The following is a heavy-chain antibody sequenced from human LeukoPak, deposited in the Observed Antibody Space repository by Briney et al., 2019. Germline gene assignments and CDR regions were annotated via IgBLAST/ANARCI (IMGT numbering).Heavy chain of an antibody. Sequence: PGGSLRLSCEASGFTFSRFSMNWVRQAPGKGLEWIGYIYYSGSTNYNPSLKSRVTISVDTSKNQLSLKLSSVTAADTAVYYCARHGAFSYFDYWGQGTLVTVSS. V-gene: IGHV4-59*08. CDR3: ARHGAFSYFDY. J-gene: IGHJ4*02. CDR1: GFTFSRFS. CDR2: IYYSGST. D-gene: IGHD3-16*01.